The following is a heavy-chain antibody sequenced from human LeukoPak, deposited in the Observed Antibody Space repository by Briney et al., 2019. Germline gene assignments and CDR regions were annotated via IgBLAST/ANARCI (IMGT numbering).Heavy chain of an antibody. J-gene: IGHJ3*02. D-gene: IGHD2-15*01. CDR1: GFTFSSYG. Sequence: GGSLRLSCAASGFTFSSYGMSWVRQAPGKGLEWVSAISGSGGSTYYADSVKGRFTISRDNSKNTLCLQMNSLRAEDTAVYYCAKVHGSSGGSCYWCAFDIWGQGTMVTVSS. CDR3: AKVHGSSGGSCYWCAFDI. CDR2: ISGSGGST. V-gene: IGHV3-23*01.